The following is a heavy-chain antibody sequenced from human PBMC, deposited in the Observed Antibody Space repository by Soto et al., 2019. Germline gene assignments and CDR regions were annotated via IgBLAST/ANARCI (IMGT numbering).Heavy chain of an antibody. CDR3: VKAAARGDY. CDR2: IYYSGST. V-gene: IGHV4-39*01. CDR1: GGSISSSSFY. J-gene: IGHJ4*02. Sequence: SETLSLTCTVSGGSISSSSFYWGWIRQPPGKGLESIAAIYYSGSTYYNPSLKSRVTIFVDKAKNQFSLRLTSVTAADTAVYYCVKAAARGDYWGQGTLVTVSS. D-gene: IGHD6-13*01.